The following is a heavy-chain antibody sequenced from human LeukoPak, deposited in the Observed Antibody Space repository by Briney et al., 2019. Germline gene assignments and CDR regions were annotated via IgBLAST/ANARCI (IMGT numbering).Heavy chain of an antibody. V-gene: IGHV1-2*02. D-gene: IGHD4-23*01. CDR1: GYTFIGYY. CDR2: INPNSGDT. J-gene: IGHJ4*02. Sequence: GASVKVSCKASGYTFIGYYMHWVRQAAGQWLEWMGWINPNSGDTNYAQKFQDRGTMTRDTSISTAYMELSRLRPDDTAVYYCALHTAVVTVFDFWGQGTLVSVSS. CDR3: ALHTAVVTVFDF.